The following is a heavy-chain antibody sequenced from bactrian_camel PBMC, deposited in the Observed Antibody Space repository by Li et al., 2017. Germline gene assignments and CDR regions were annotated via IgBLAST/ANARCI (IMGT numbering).Heavy chain of an antibody. Sequence: VQLVESGGGSVEAGGSLTLSCTISGFSFDDSHMGWYRQAPGTECELVSTITKDGPIYYADSMKGRFTISQDYAKNTVSLQMTRLKPEDTARYYCAPDSSPQMGCYWTLDYAETQGTQVTVS. CDR2: ITKDGPI. V-gene: IGHV3S60*01. CDR1: GFSFDDSH. J-gene: IGHJ4*01. D-gene: IGHD4*01.